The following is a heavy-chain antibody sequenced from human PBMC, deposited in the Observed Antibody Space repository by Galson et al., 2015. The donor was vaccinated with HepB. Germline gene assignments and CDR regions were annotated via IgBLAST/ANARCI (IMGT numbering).Heavy chain of an antibody. Sequence: SYYWSWIRQPAGKGLEWIGRISVSESTKYNPSLKSRVSMSIDRSKKHFSLKLSSLTAADTAVYYCARDVDGNYLFDYWGQGILVTVSS. V-gene: IGHV4-4*07. J-gene: IGHJ4*02. CDR1: SYY. CDR3: ARDVDGNYLFDY. D-gene: IGHD1-7*01. CDR2: ISVSEST.